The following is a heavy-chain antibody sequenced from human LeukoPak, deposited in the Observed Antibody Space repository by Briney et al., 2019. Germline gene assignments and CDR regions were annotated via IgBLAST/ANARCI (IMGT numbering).Heavy chain of an antibody. Sequence: ASVKVSCKASGYTFTGHYMHWVRQAPGQGLEWMGMIIPSDGFTSYAQKFQGRVTMTEDTSTDTAYMELSSLRSEDTAVYYCATPLGGPIYYFDYWGQGTLVTVSS. CDR1: GYTFTGHY. CDR3: ATPLGGPIYYFDY. V-gene: IGHV1-46*01. J-gene: IGHJ4*02. CDR2: IIPSDGFT. D-gene: IGHD3-16*01.